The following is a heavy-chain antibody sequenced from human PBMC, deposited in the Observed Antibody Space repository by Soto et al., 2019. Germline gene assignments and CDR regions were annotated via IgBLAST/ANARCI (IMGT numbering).Heavy chain of an antibody. CDR2: ISSGSAFI. Sequence: EVQVVESGGGLVKPGGSLRLSCNFSFSMYSMDWVRQAPGKGLEWVASISSGSAFIKYADSVKGRFTISRENAKNSVSLQMSSLRVEDTAMYYCTRDQGGSYDSWFDPWGRGTLVTVSS. D-gene: IGHD1-26*01. CDR3: TRDQGGSYDSWFDP. V-gene: IGHV3-21*01. CDR1: FSMYS. J-gene: IGHJ5*02.